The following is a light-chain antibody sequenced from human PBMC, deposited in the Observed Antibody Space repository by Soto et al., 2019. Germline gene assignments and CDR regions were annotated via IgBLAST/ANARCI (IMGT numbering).Light chain of an antibody. J-gene: IGKJ5*01. CDR2: GAS. V-gene: IGKV3-20*01. CDR3: QQYDRSPFT. CDR1: QSVSRTY. Sequence: EMVLTQSPGTLSLSPGERATLSCRASQSVSRTYLAWYQQTPGQAPRLLIYGASNRATGVPDRFSGSGSGTDFTLTISGLEPEDCAVYYCQQYDRSPFTFGQGTRLEIK.